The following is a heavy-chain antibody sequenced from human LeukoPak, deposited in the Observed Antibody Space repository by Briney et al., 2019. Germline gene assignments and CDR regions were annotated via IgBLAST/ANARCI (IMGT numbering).Heavy chain of an antibody. J-gene: IGHJ4*02. CDR2: INPSGGST. D-gene: IGHD1-26*01. CDR1: GYTFTSYY. CDR3: ARPIVGATGFDY. V-gene: IGHV1-46*01. Sequence: ASVKVSCKASGYTFTSYYMHWVRQAPGQGLEWMGIINPSGGSTSYAQKFHGRVTMTRDTSTSTVYMELSSLRSEDTAVYYCARPIVGATGFDYWGQGTLVTVSS.